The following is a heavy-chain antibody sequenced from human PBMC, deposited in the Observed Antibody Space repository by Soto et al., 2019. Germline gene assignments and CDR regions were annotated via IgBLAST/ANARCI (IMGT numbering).Heavy chain of an antibody. CDR3: ARDLDVTTVTTSFDS. J-gene: IGHJ4*02. CDR2: INPSGRTT. Sequence: QVQLMQSGAEVKKPGASVKVACKTSGFTFSKYYMHWLRQVPGQGLEWVGVINPSGRTTSYAQKFLGRVTVTRDASPATVHLELNSLRSGDTAVYYCARDLDVTTVTTSFDSWGQGTLVTVSS. CDR1: GFTFSKYY. V-gene: IGHV1-46*01. D-gene: IGHD4-17*01.